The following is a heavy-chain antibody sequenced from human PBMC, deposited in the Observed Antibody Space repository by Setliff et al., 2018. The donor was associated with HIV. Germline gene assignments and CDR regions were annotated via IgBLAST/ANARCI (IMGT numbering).Heavy chain of an antibody. CDR2: MHYSGNT. Sequence: SETLSLTCTVSGGSVSTAGHYWGWIRQPPGKGLEWIGYMHYSGNTYYNPSLKTRVTISIDASRNHFSLNLSSVTAADTAVYYCASDYGDYGAFDVWGQGTMVTVSS. J-gene: IGHJ3*01. V-gene: IGHV4-30-4*08. CDR3: ASDYGDYGAFDV. CDR1: GGSVSTAGHY. D-gene: IGHD4-17*01.